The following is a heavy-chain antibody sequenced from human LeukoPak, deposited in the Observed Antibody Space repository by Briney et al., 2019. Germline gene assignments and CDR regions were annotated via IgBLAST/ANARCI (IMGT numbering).Heavy chain of an antibody. CDR1: GFTFSSYW. CDR3: ARVYWSGYSSRYYYGMDV. Sequence: PGGSLGLSCAASGFTFSSYWMSWVRQAPGKGLEWVANIEQDGSEKYYVDSVKGRFIISRDNAKKTLYLQMNSLRGDDTAVYYCARVYWSGYSSRYYYGMDVWGQGTTVTVSS. D-gene: IGHD3-3*01. J-gene: IGHJ6*02. V-gene: IGHV3-7*01. CDR2: IEQDGSEK.